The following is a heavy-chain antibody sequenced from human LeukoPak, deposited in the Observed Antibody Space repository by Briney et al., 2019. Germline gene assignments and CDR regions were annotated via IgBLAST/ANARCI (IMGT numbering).Heavy chain of an antibody. CDR1: GFTFSNYA. Sequence: PGRSLRLSCEASGFTFSNYAMHWVRQAPGKGLEWVAVISYDGSNKYYADSMKGRFTISRDNAKNSLYLQMNSLRAEDTAVYYCARIGAREAYFDYWGQGTLVTVSS. J-gene: IGHJ4*02. CDR2: ISYDGSNK. D-gene: IGHD1-26*01. CDR3: ARIGAREAYFDY. V-gene: IGHV3-30*04.